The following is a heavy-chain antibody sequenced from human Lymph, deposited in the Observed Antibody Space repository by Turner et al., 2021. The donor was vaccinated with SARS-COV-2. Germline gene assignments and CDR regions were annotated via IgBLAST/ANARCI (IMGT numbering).Heavy chain of an antibody. CDR2: ICGSGGDT. Sequence: EVQLLESGGGLVQPGGSLRLSCAASGFTFSSYAMSWVRQAPGKGLGWVSAICGSGGDTYYADSVKGRFTISRDNSKNTLYLQMNSLRAEDTAVYYCAKGVRGAMIVVVIPYFDYWGQGTLVTVSS. CDR3: AKGVRGAMIVVVIPYFDY. D-gene: IGHD3-22*01. V-gene: IGHV3-23*01. J-gene: IGHJ4*02. CDR1: GFTFSSYA.